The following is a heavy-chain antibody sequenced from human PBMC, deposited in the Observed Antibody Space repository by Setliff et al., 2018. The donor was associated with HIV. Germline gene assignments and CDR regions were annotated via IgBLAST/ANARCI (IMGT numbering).Heavy chain of an antibody. J-gene: IGHJ3*02. CDR1: GGSFSGYY. CDR2: VTHSGRT. CDR3: ARPEMATITSFGFDI. D-gene: IGHD5-12*01. Sequence: SETLSLTCAVYGGSFSGYYWSWIRQPPGKGLEWIGEVTHSGRTNYNPSLESRVTTSVDTSKKQFSLKLSSVTAADTAVYYCARPEMATITSFGFDIWGPGTMVTVSS. V-gene: IGHV4-34*01.